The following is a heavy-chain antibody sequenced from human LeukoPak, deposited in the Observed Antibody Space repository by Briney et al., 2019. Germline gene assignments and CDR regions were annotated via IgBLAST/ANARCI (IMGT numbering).Heavy chain of an antibody. J-gene: IGHJ6*02. Sequence: GGSLRLSCTASGFTFSSYAMSWVRQAPGKGLEWVSVISGSGDSTYYADSVKGRFTISRDNSKNTLHLQMNSLRAEDTALYYCAKGDSSSKRYYYYGMDVWGQGTTVTVSS. V-gene: IGHV3-23*01. CDR1: GFTFSSYA. D-gene: IGHD6-13*01. CDR2: ISGSGDST. CDR3: AKGDSSSKRYYYYGMDV.